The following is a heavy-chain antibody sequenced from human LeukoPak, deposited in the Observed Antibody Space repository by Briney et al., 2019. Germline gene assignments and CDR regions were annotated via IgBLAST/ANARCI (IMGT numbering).Heavy chain of an antibody. J-gene: IGHJ4*02. Sequence: ASVKVSCKTSGYTFPSYEINWVRQAAGRGLEWVGWINPKAGKTAYARNLQGRVTITRDTSISTAYMDLSALRSEDTAVYYCARIRPVTTELKGYYFDYWGQGTLVTVSS. CDR3: ARIRPVTTELKGYYFDY. CDR1: GYTFPSYE. CDR2: INPKAGKT. D-gene: IGHD1-1*01. V-gene: IGHV1-8*01.